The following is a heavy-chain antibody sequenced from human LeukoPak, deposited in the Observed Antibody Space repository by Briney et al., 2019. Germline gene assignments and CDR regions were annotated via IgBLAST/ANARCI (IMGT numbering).Heavy chain of an antibody. V-gene: IGHV4-59*12. CDR3: ARDRGLRLYYYYGMDV. CDR2: VYHSGST. CDR1: GGSMTGYY. Sequence: SETLSLTCSVSGGSMTGYYWSWIRQPPGKGLEWIGYVYHSGSTHYNPSLQSRVTILVDTSKNQFSLKLSSVTAADTAVYYCARDRGLRLYYYYGMDVWGQGTTVTVSS. J-gene: IGHJ6*02. D-gene: IGHD5-12*01.